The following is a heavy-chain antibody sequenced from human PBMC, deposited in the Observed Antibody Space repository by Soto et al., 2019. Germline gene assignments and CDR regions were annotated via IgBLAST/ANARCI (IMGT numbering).Heavy chain of an antibody. D-gene: IGHD3-10*01. CDR3: AKVTWSGERC. CDR2: ISNGGHAT. CDR1: ECPSRTYD. Sequence: EVQMLESGGDLIQPGGSLRLSCAASECPSRTYDMSWVRQAPGKGLEWVSAISNGGHATHYADSVRGRFTISKDDSKNTLYLQMNSLRADDMAVYYCAKVTWSGERCWGRGTLVTVSS. J-gene: IGHJ4*02. V-gene: IGHV3-23*01.